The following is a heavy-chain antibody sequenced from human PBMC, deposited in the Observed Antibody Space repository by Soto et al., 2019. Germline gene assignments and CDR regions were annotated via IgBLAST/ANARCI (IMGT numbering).Heavy chain of an antibody. Sequence: QVQLQESGPGLVKPSQTLCLTCTVSGGSISSGAYYWSWIRQHPGKGLEWIGYIYYSGSTYYNPSLESRVTLSVDTSRKQFSLKVSSVTAADTAVYYCARANYFDSSGPFDYWGPGTLVTVSS. V-gene: IGHV4-31*03. J-gene: IGHJ4*02. D-gene: IGHD3-22*01. CDR2: IYYSGST. CDR3: ARANYFDSSGPFDY. CDR1: GGSISSGAYY.